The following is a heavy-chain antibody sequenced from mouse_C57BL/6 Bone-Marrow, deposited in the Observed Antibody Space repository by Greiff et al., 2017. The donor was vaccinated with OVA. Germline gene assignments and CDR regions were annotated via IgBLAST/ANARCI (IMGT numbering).Heavy chain of an antibody. CDR2: IYPGDGDT. D-gene: IGHD2-4*01. CDR1: GYAFSSSW. V-gene: IGHV1-82*01. J-gene: IGHJ2*01. CDR3: ARGTTMITTWDY. Sequence: VQLQQSGPELVKPGASVKISCKASGYAFSSSWMNWVKQRPGKGLEWIGRIYPGDGDTNYNGKFKGKATLTADKSSSTAYMQLSSLTSEVSAVYFCARGTTMITTWDYWGQGTTLTVSS.